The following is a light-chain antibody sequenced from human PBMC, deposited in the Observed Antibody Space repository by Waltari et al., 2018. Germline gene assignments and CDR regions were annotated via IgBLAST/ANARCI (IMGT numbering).Light chain of an antibody. V-gene: IGKV1-39*01. Sequence: DIQMTPSPSSLSASVGDRVTLTCRASQTINRWLNWYHHSPGKAPKLLIFGASSLQSGVPSRFTGSGSGTDFSLTISSLQPEDFGTYYCQQSATSPWTFGQGTRVEIK. CDR2: GAS. J-gene: IGKJ1*01. CDR1: QTINRW. CDR3: QQSATSPWT.